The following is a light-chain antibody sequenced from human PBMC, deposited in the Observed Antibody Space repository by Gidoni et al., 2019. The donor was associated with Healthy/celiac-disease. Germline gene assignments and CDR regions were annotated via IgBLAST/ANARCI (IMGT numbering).Light chain of an antibody. J-gene: IGKJ1*01. CDR2: DAS. CDR1: QSISSW. Sequence: DIQMTPAPSTLSASVGDRVTITCRASQSISSWLAWYQQNPGKAPKLLIYDASSLESGVPSRFSGSGSGTEFTLTISSLQPDDFATYYCQQYNSYWTFGQGTKVEIK. V-gene: IGKV1-5*01. CDR3: QQYNSYWT.